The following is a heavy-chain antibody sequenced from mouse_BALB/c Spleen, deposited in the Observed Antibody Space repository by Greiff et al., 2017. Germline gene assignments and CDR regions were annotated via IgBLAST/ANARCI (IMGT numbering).Heavy chain of an antibody. J-gene: IGHJ4*01. V-gene: IGHV5-17*02. D-gene: IGHD1-1*01. CDR2: ISSGSSTI. CDR1: GFTFSSFG. Sequence: EVKLVESGGGLVQPGGSRKLSCAASGFTFSSFGMHWVRQAPEKGLEWVAYISSGSSTIYYADTVKGRFTISRDNPKNTLFLQMTSLRSEDTAMYYCARSYYYGSSYPYAMDYWGQGTSVTVSS. CDR3: ARSYYYGSSYPYAMDY.